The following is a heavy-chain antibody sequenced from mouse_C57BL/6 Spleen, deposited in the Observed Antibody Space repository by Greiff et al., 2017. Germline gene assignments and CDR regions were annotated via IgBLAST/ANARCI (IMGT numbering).Heavy chain of an antibody. CDR1: GFTFSDYG. D-gene: IGHD1-1*01. CDR2: ISSGSSTI. V-gene: IGHV5-17*01. CDR3: ARRDYYGSSYDWYFDV. J-gene: IGHJ1*03. Sequence: EVQVVESGGGLVKPGGSLKLSCAASGFTFSDYGMHWVRQAPEKGLEWVAYISSGSSTIYYADTVKGRFTISRDNAKNTLFLQMTSLRSEDTAMYYCARRDYYGSSYDWYFDVWGTGTTVTVSS.